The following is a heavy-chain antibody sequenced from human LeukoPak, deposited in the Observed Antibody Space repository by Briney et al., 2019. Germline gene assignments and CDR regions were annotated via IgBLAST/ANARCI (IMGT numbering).Heavy chain of an antibody. Sequence: GGSLRLSCAASGFTFSSYALSWVGQAPGKGREWGSVIVGSGGSTYSGDSVKGRFTISRDNSKNTLYLQMNSLRAEDTAVYYCAKGTLWSGYYYFDYWGQGTLVTVSS. CDR3: AKGTLWSGYYYFDY. CDR2: IVGSGGST. CDR1: GFTFSSYA. D-gene: IGHD3-3*01. V-gene: IGHV3-23*01. J-gene: IGHJ4*02.